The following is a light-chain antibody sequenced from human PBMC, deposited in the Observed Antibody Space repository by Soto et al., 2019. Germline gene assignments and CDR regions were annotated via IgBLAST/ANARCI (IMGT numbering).Light chain of an antibody. CDR1: SSDVGAYNF. CDR2: DVS. CDR3: CSYASSSTLYVV. J-gene: IGLJ2*01. Sequence: QSALTQPRSVSGSPGQSVTISCTGTSSDVGAYNFVSWYQQHPGKAPKVMIYDVSERPSGVPDRFSGSKSGNTASLTISGLQADDEADYYCCSYASSSTLYVVFGGGTKLTVL. V-gene: IGLV2-11*01.